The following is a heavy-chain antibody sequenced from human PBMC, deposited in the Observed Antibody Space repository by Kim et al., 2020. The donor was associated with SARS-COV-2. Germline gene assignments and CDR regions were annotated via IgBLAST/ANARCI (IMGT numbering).Heavy chain of an antibody. CDR3: ARRRGDYGMDV. CDR2: IDPSDSYT. Sequence: GESLKISCKGSGYSFTSYWISWVRQMPGKGLEWMGRIDPSDSYTNYSPSFQDHVTITADKYITTAYLQWSSLKATYTAMYYCARRRGDYGMDVWGQGTTVTVS. D-gene: IGHD3-10*01. CDR1: GYSFTSYW. J-gene: IGHJ6*02. V-gene: IGHV5-10-1*01.